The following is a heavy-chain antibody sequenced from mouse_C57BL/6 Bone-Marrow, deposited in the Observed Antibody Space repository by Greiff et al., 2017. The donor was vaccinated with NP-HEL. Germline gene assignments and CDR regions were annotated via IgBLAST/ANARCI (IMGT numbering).Heavy chain of an antibody. V-gene: IGHV7-3*01. D-gene: IGHD1-1*01. J-gene: IGHJ1*03. CDR1: GFTFTDYY. Sequence: EVKLVESGGGLVQPGGSLSLSCAASGFTFTDYYMSWVRQPPGKALEWLGFIRNKANGYTTEYSASVKGRFTISRDNSQSILYLQMNALRAEDSATYYCARYYGSSFHWYFDVWGTGTTVTVSS. CDR3: ARYYGSSFHWYFDV. CDR2: IRNKANGYTT.